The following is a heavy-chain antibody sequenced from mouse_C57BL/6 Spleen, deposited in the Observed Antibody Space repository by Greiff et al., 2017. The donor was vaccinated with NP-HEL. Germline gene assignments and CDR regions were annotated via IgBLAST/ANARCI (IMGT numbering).Heavy chain of an antibody. D-gene: IGHD2-4*01. J-gene: IGHJ1*03. Sequence: EVMLVESGGGLVKPGGSLKLSCAASGFTFSDYGMHWVRQAPEKGLEWVAYISSGSSTIYYADTVKGRFTISRDNAKNTLFLQMTSLRSEDTSMYYCARGPIYYDYDGSSYWYFDVWGTGTTVTVSS. CDR3: ARGPIYYDYDGSSYWYFDV. CDR1: GFTFSDYG. CDR2: ISSGSSTI. V-gene: IGHV5-17*01.